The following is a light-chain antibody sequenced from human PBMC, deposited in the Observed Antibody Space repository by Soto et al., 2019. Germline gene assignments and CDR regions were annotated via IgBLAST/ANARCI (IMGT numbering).Light chain of an antibody. V-gene: IGKV3-15*01. J-gene: IGKJ4*01. CDR1: QSVSSN. CDR2: GAS. Sequence: EIVMTQSPSTLSVSPRKRATLSCRASQSVSSNLAWYQQKSGQAPRLLIYGASIRATGIPARFSGSGSGTDFTPTISSLQSEDVAVYFCQQYNNCPLTFGGGTKVDIK. CDR3: QQYNNCPLT.